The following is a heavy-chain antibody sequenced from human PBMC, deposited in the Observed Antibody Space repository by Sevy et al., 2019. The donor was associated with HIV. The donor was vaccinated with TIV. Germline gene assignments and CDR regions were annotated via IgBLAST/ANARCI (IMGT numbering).Heavy chain of an antibody. CDR2: LSGSGGST. J-gene: IGHJ4*02. CDR3: AKDQGDYVWGTFRVY. Sequence: GGSLRLSCAASGFTFSIYAMSWARQAPGKGLEWVSGLSGSGGSTYYADSVKGRFTNSRDNSKNTLYLQMNSLRAEDTAVYYCAKDQGDYVWGTFRVYWGQGTLVTVSS. CDR1: GFTFSIYA. D-gene: IGHD3-16*02. V-gene: IGHV3-23*01.